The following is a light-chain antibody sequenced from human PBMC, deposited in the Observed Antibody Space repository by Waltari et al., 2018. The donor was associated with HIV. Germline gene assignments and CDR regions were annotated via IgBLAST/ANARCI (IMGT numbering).Light chain of an antibody. V-gene: IGKV3-20*01. CDR3: LLYGDSPLWT. CDR2: ASS. Sequence: NVLTQSPGTLSLSPGDSVTLSCRTSQTINVNFLAWYQTKSVQAPRRLFYASSTRAPGIPDRFTAPGSDTGSETDFTCMINRLEPEDFATYYCLLYGDSPLWTFGPGTKV. CDR1: QTINVNF. J-gene: IGKJ1*01.